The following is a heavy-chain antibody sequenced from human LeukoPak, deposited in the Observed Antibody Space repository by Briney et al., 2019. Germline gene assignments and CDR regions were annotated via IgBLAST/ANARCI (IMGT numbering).Heavy chain of an antibody. Sequence: GGSLRLSCTASGFTFSSYSMNWVRQAPGKGLEWVSYISSSSSTIYYADSVKGRFTISRDNAKNSLYLQMNSLRAEDTAVYYCARARDSEDAFDIWGQGTMVTVSS. CDR1: GFTFSSYS. CDR2: ISSSSSTI. J-gene: IGHJ3*02. V-gene: IGHV3-48*04. D-gene: IGHD5-18*01. CDR3: ARARDSEDAFDI.